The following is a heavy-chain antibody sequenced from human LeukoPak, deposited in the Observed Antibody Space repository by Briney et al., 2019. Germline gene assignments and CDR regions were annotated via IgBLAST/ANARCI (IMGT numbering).Heavy chain of an antibody. V-gene: IGHV3-30-3*01. CDR1: GFTFSSYA. Sequence: LPGGSLRLSCAASGFTFSSYAMHWVRQAPGKGLEWVAAISNDGSNKNYADSVKGRFTISRDNSKNTLYLQMNSLRAEDTAVYYCAREPRAGRGYFDLWGRGTLVTVSS. CDR3: AREPRAGRGYFDL. J-gene: IGHJ2*01. CDR2: ISNDGSNK.